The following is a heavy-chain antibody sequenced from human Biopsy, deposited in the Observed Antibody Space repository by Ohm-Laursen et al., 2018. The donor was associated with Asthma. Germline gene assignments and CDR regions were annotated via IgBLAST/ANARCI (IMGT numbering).Heavy chain of an antibody. CDR2: ISSDGSNK. D-gene: IGHD4-23*01. V-gene: IGHV3-30*18. CDR1: GFTFSNYG. Sequence: SLRLSCAASGFTFSNYGMHWVRQAPGKGLDWVAVISSDGSNKNYTDSVKGRFTISRDNSRNTLHLQMNSLRAEDTAVYYYAKDVFPGWDLRWGPDYWGQGTLVTVSS. J-gene: IGHJ4*02. CDR3: AKDVFPGWDLRWGPDY.